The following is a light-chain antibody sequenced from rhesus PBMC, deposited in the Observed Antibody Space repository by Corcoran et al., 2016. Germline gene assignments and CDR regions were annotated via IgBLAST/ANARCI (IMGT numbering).Light chain of an antibody. V-gene: IGKV1-25*02. J-gene: IGKJ1*01. CDR2: AAT. CDR3: QHYYNSPRT. Sequence: DIQMTQSPSSLSASVGDRVTITCRASQAIANYLAWYQQTPGEAPQLLINAATGLQSGIPSRFSGSGSGTDFTLTISSLQSEDFATYYCQHYYNSPRTFGQGTKVEIK. CDR1: QAIANY.